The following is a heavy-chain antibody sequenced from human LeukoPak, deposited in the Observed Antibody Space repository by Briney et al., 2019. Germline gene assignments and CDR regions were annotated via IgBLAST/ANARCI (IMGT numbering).Heavy chain of an antibody. CDR3: ASNFCSGGSCYLNWFDP. CDR1: GFTVSSNY. CDR2: IYSGGSA. D-gene: IGHD2-15*01. J-gene: IGHJ5*02. V-gene: IGHV3-53*01. Sequence: GGSLRLSCAASGFTVSSNYMSWVRQAPGKGLEWVSVIYSGGSAYYADSVKGRFTIPRDNSKNTLYLQMNSLRAEDTAVYYCASNFCSGGSCYLNWFDPWGQGTLVTVSS.